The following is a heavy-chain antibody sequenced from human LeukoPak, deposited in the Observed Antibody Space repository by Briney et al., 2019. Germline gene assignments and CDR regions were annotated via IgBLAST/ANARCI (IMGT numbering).Heavy chain of an antibody. Sequence: HPGGSLRLSCAASGFTFSSYWMTWVRQAPGQGLEWVGFIRSKIYGGTPEYAASVKGRFTISRDDSKGIAYLQMNSLKTEDTAVYYCTRDQTPYYWGQGTLVTVSS. CDR2: IRSKIYGGTP. CDR3: TRDQTPYY. CDR1: GFTFSSYW. V-gene: IGHV3-49*04. J-gene: IGHJ4*02.